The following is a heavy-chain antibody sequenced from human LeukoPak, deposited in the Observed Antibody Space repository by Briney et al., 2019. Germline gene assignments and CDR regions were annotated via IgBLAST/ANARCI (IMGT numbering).Heavy chain of an antibody. J-gene: IGHJ4*02. Sequence: ASVKVSCKASGYTFTSYAINWVRQATGQGLEWMGWMNPNSGNTGYAQKFQGRVTITRNTSISTAYMELSSLRSEDTAVYYCARASRPDYGSGSYLAYWGQGTLVTVSS. CDR3: ARASRPDYGSGSYLAY. CDR2: MNPNSGNT. CDR1: GYTFTSYA. D-gene: IGHD3-10*01. V-gene: IGHV1-8*01.